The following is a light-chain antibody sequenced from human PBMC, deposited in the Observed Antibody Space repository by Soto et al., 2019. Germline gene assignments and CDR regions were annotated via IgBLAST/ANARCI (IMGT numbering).Light chain of an antibody. CDR2: DAS. Sequence: DIQVTQSPPTLSASVGDRVSITGRASQTISTWMAWYQQKPGKAPKLLVYDASTLQSGVASRFSGSGSGTEFTLIISGLQPDDSATYYCQQYNSYSWTFGQGTKVDIK. CDR3: QQYNSYSWT. CDR1: QTISTW. J-gene: IGKJ1*01. V-gene: IGKV1-5*01.